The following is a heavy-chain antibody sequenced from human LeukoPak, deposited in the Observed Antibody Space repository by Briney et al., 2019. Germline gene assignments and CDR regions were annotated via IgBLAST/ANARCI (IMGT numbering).Heavy chain of an antibody. D-gene: IGHD6-13*01. CDR2: ISSSSSYI. J-gene: IGHJ3*02. Sequence: GGSLRLSCAASGFTFDDYGMSWVRQAPGKGLEWVSSISSSSSYIYYADSVKGRFTISRDNAKNSLYLQMNSLRAEDTAVYYCARSNSSSWYPDAFDIWGQGTMVTVSS. CDR3: ARSNSSSWYPDAFDI. V-gene: IGHV3-21*01. CDR1: GFTFDDYG.